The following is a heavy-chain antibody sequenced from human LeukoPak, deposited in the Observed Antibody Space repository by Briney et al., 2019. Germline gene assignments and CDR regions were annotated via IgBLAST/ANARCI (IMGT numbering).Heavy chain of an antibody. CDR3: TRALRRNDAFDI. Sequence: PGGSLRLSCAASGFTFINYWMHWVRQAPGKGLVWVSSINRDGSSTIYADSVKGRSTISRDNAYNTLFLQMDSLRAEDTAVYYCTRALRRNDAFDIWGQGTMVTASS. V-gene: IGHV3-74*01. CDR2: INRDGSST. D-gene: IGHD4-17*01. CDR1: GFTFINYW. J-gene: IGHJ3*02.